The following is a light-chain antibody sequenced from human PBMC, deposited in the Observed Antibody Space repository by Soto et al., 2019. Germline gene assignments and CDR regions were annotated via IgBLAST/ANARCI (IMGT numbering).Light chain of an antibody. J-gene: IGKJ5*01. CDR1: QSVSSY. CDR2: DAS. V-gene: IGKV3-11*01. CDR3: HQRSKWPLT. Sequence: EIVLTQSPATLSLSPGERDTLSCRASQSVSSYLAWYQQKPGQAPRLLIYDASNRATGIPARFSGSGSATDFTLTISSLEPEDFAVYYCHQRSKWPLTFGQGTRLEIK.